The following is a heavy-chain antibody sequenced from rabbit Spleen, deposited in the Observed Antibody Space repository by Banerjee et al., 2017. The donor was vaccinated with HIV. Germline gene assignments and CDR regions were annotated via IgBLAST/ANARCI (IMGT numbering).Heavy chain of an antibody. CDR2: IDLVFGST. CDR3: VRGASSSGYYSL. Sequence: QEQLVESGGGLVQPGGSLKLSCKASGFDLSRYGVSWVRQAPGKGLEWIGYIDLVFGSTFYANWVNGRFTIPSHNAQNTLYLQLNSLTAADTATYFCVRGASSSGYYSLWGQGTLVTVS. D-gene: IGHD1-1*01. CDR1: GFDLSRYG. J-gene: IGHJ4*01. V-gene: IGHV1S47*01.